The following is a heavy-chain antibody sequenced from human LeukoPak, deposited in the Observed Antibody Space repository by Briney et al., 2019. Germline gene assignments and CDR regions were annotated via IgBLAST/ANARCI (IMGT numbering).Heavy chain of an antibody. V-gene: IGHV3-9*01. Sequence: GGSLRLSCAASGFTFDDYAMHWVRQAPGKGLEWVSGISWNSGSIGYADSVKGRFTISRDNAKNSLYLQMNSLRAEDTALYYCAKDIGGWYSKGRSDYWGQGTLVTVS. CDR3: AKDIGGWYSKGRSDY. J-gene: IGHJ4*02. D-gene: IGHD6-19*01. CDR1: GFTFDDYA. CDR2: ISWNSGSI.